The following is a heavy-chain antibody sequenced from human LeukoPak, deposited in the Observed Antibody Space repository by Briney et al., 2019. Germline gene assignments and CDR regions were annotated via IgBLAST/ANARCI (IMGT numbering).Heavy chain of an antibody. CDR3: ARVFGGREIGF. V-gene: IGHV1-8*01. CDR1: GYTFTTYD. Sequence: ASVKVSCKASGYTFTTYDINWVRQASGQGLEWRGWMNPKTGSTAYAQKFQARVTMTRDTSIDTAYLEMSSLTYEDTAMYYCARVFGGREIGFWGQGTQVTVSS. J-gene: IGHJ4*02. CDR2: MNPKTGST. D-gene: IGHD3-3*01.